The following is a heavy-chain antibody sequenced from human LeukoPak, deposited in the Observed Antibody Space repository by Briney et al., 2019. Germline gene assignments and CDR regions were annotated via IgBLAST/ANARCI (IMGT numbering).Heavy chain of an antibody. Sequence: GRSLGLSCAASGFTFDDYAMHWVRQAPGKGLEWVSGISWNSGSIGYADSVKGRFTISRDNAKNSLYLQMNSLRAEDTALYYCAKDITSHYYDSSGYYPSPPYFDYWGQGTLVTVSS. CDR2: ISWNSGSI. D-gene: IGHD3-22*01. CDR3: AKDITSHYYDSSGYYPSPPYFDY. J-gene: IGHJ4*02. CDR1: GFTFDDYA. V-gene: IGHV3-9*01.